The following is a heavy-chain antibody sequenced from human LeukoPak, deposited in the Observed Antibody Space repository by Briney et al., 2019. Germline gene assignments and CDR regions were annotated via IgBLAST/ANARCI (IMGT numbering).Heavy chain of an antibody. J-gene: IGHJ4*02. D-gene: IGHD6-19*01. CDR1: GFRFSNYW. CDR2: IKHDGSGP. Sequence: GGSLRLSCAVSGFRFSNYWMTWVRQAPGKGLEWVANIKHDGSGPSYLDSVKGRFTISRDDARNLLSLQMSSLRAEDTAVYYCARAREITVSGTDYFDYWGQGTLVTVSS. V-gene: IGHV3-7*01. CDR3: ARAREITVSGTDYFDY.